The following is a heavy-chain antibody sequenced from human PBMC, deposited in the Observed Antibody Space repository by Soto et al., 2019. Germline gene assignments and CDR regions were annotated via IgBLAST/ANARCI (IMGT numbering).Heavy chain of an antibody. V-gene: IGHV4-30-4*01. D-gene: IGHD1-26*01. Sequence: QVQLQESGPGLVKPSQTLSLTCTVSGGSISSGDYYWSWIRQPPGKGLEWIGYIYYSGSTYYNPSLKSRVTISVDTSKNQFCLKLSSVPAADTAVYYCARELYSGSYFVREDAFDIWGQGTMVTVSS. CDR3: ARELYSGSYFVREDAFDI. CDR1: GGSISSGDYY. J-gene: IGHJ3*02. CDR2: IYYSGST.